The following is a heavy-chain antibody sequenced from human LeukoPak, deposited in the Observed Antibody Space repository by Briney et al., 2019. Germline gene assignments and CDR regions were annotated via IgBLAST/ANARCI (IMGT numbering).Heavy chain of an antibody. J-gene: IGHJ4*02. CDR1: GFTFSSYA. V-gene: IGHV3-23*01. CDR2: ISGSDGST. Sequence: GGSLRLSCAASGFTFSSYAMSWVRQAPGKGLEWVSGISGSDGSTNYADSVKGRFTISRENSKNTLYLQMNSLRAEDTAVYYCAKGYSGSYSDPPYWGQGTLVTVSS. D-gene: IGHD1-26*01. CDR3: AKGYSGSYSDPPY.